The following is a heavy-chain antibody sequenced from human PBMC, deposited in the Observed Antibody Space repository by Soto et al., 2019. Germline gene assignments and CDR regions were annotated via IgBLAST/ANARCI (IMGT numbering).Heavy chain of an antibody. CDR1: GGSVSSGSYC. V-gene: IGHV4-61*01. J-gene: IGHJ4*02. CDR3: ARGQAFWTGYYRMPYYFDY. D-gene: IGHD3-3*01. Sequence: LSLTCTVSGGSVSSGSYCWSWIRQPPGKGLEYIGYLYYSGSTNYNPSLKSRVTISVDTPKNQFSLKLTSVTAADTAIYYCARGQAFWTGYYRMPYYFDYWGQGTLVTVSS. CDR2: LYYSGST.